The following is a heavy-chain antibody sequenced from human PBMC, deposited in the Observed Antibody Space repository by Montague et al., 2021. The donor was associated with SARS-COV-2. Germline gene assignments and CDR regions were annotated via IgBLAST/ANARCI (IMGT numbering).Heavy chain of an antibody. V-gene: IGHV4-34*01. D-gene: IGHD2-15*01. Sequence: SETLSLTCGVYGGSFSGYYWNWIRQPPGKGLVWIGEIYHSGSTNYNPSLKSRVTISVDTSKNQFSLKLSSVTAADTAVYYCVVVPLGPRGRGFDYWGQGTLVTVSS. CDR2: IYHSGST. J-gene: IGHJ4*02. CDR3: VVVPLGPRGRGFDY. CDR1: GGSFSGYY.